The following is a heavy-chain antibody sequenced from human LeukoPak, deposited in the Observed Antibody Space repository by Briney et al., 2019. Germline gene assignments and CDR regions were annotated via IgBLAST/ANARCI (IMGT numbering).Heavy chain of an antibody. CDR1: GGPFSGDY. V-gene: IGHV4-34*01. CDR3: ARGRLLWADGMDV. D-gene: IGHD3-10*01. J-gene: IGHJ6*02. Sequence: KTSETLSLTCAVYGGPFSGDYWSWIRQPPGKGLEWIGEINHSGKTNCNPSLKSRVTISVDTSKNQFSLKLSSVTAADTAVYYCARGRLLWADGMDVWGQGTTVTVSS. CDR2: INHSGKT.